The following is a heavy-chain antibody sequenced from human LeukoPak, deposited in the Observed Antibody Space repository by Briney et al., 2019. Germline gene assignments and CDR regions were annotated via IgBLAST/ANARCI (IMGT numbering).Heavy chain of an antibody. Sequence: PSETLSLTCTVSGGSISSSSYYWGWIRQPPGKGLEWIGSIDYSGSTYYNPSLKSRVTISVDTSKNQFSLKLSSVTAADTAVYYCARFARGYSYGFVYAFDIWGQGTMVTVSS. CDR2: IDYSGST. V-gene: IGHV4-39*01. J-gene: IGHJ3*02. CDR3: ARFARGYSYGFVYAFDI. D-gene: IGHD5-18*01. CDR1: GGSISSSSYY.